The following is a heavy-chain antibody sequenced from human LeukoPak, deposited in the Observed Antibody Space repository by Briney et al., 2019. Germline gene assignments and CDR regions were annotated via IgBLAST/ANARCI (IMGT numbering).Heavy chain of an antibody. J-gene: IGHJ4*02. V-gene: IGHV4-34*01. Sequence: SETLSLTCAVYGGSFSGYYWSWIRQPPGKGLEWIGEINHSGSTNYNPSLKSRVTISVDTSKNQFSLKLSSVTAADTAVYYCARGRAVAGRYDYWGQGTLVTVSS. CDR1: GGSFSGYY. CDR2: INHSGST. CDR3: ARGRAVAGRYDY. D-gene: IGHD6-19*01.